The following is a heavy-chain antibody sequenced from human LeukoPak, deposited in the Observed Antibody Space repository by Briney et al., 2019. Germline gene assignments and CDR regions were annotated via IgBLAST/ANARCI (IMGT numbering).Heavy chain of an antibody. D-gene: IGHD6-13*01. Sequence: MTSETLSLTCTVSGGSISSGDYYWSWIRQPPGKGLEWIGYIYYSGTSYYNPSLKSRLTISVDTSKNQFSLNLRSVTAADTAVYYCARGVGSSWYGDWGQGTLVTVSS. J-gene: IGHJ4*02. V-gene: IGHV4-30-4*01. CDR1: GGSISSGDYY. CDR2: IYYSGTS. CDR3: ARGVGSSWYGD.